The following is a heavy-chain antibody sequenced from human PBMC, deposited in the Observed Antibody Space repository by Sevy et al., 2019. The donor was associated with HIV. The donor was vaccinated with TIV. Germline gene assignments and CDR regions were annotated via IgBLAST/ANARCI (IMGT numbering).Heavy chain of an antibody. CDR1: GFTFSSYA. J-gene: IGHJ2*01. V-gene: IGHV3-30-3*01. CDR2: ISYDGSNK. CDR3: ARVTVTTSWYFDF. D-gene: IGHD4-17*01. Sequence: GGSLRLSCAASGFTFSSYAMHWVRQAPGKGLEWVAVISYDGSNKYYADSVKGRFTISRDNSKNTLYLQMNSLRAEDTAVYYCARVTVTTSWYFDFWGRGTLVTVSS.